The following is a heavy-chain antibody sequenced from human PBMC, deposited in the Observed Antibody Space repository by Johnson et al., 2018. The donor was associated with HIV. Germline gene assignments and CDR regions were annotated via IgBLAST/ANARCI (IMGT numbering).Heavy chain of an antibody. CDR2: ISYDGSNN. Sequence: QMQLVESGGGLVKPGGSLRLSSAASGFTFSDSYMSWIRQAPGKGLEWVAVISYDGSNNYHADSVKGRFTISRDNSKNTLYLQMNSLRAEDTAVYYCARMTTTVSHHDAFDIWGQGTMVTVSS. CDR3: ARMTTTVSHHDAFDI. J-gene: IGHJ3*02. CDR1: GFTFSDSY. V-gene: IGHV3-30*03. D-gene: IGHD4-17*01.